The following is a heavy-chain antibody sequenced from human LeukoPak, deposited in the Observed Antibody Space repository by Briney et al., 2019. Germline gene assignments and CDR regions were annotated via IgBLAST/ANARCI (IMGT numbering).Heavy chain of an antibody. D-gene: IGHD2-8*02. CDR3: ARTTGWMDY. CDR1: GDSVSSNSVA. V-gene: IGHV6-1*01. CDR2: TYYRSKWYN. Sequence: SQTLSLTCAIFGDSVSSNSVAWHWIRQSPSRGLEWLGRTYYRSKWYNEYTASFKGRITINPDPSKNQFSLQLKSVSPDDTAVYFCARTTGWMDYWGQGTLVTVSS. J-gene: IGHJ4*02.